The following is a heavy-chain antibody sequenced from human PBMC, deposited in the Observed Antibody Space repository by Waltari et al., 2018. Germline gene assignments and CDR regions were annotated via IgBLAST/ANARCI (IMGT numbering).Heavy chain of an antibody. CDR1: GVTSTDHY. CDR2: IRNRARSFTT. V-gene: IGHV3-72*01. D-gene: IGHD3-22*01. CDR3: VRDKSWGYYDY. J-gene: IGHJ4*02. Sequence: EVQVVESGGGLVQPGGYLSLSCAASGVTSTDHYMNWVRQAPGKGLEWVGLIRNRARSFTTDYAASVEGRFAISRDDSKNLLYLQMNSLKTEDTAVYYCVRDKSWGYYDYWGQGTLVTVSS.